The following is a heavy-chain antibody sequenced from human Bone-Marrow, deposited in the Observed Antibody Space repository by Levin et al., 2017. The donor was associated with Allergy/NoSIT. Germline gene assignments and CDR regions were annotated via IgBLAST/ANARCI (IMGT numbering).Heavy chain of an antibody. Sequence: GGSLRLSCKTSGYNFTTYWIGWVRQMPGKGLEWMGIIRFGGSDIRYSPSFQGQVTISVDKSISTAYLQWSSLKASDTAMYYCGTRTNCSGGSCHFWGQGTLVTVSS. CDR3: GTRTNCSGGSCHF. V-gene: IGHV5-51*01. CDR2: IRFGGSDI. J-gene: IGHJ4*02. D-gene: IGHD2-15*01. CDR1: GYNFTTYW.